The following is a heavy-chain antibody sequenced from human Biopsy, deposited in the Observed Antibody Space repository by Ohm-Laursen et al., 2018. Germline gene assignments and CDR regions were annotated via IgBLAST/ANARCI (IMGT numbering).Heavy chain of an antibody. V-gene: IGHV4-59*08. CDR2: IYYSGSI. CDR3: ARHPTGFWFDP. Sequence: GTLSLTCTVSGGSVNSYSWSWIRQPPGKGLEWIGYIYYSGSINYNPSLKSRVTISVDTSTNQFSLKVSSVTAADTALYFCARHPTGFWFDPWGHGTLVTVSS. J-gene: IGHJ5*02. CDR1: GGSVNSYS.